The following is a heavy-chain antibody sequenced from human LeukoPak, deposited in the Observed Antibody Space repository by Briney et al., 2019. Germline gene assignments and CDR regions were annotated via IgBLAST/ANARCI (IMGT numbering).Heavy chain of an antibody. CDR3: ARDDYRGVTNFDP. D-gene: IGHD3-10*01. J-gene: IGHJ5*02. V-gene: IGHV4-59*01. Sequence: PETRSSPCLVSVGSTSLCFWSWMRQTPVQVPEWIGYISCTASTNYNPALKSRVTISVDASKNQCSLQLNPVTAADTAVYYSARDDYRGVTNFDPWGQGTLVTVSS. CDR1: VGSTSLCF. CDR2: ISCTAST.